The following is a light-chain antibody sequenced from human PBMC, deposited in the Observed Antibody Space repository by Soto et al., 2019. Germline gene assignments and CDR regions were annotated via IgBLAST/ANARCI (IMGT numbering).Light chain of an antibody. CDR1: SSDVGGYNY. CDR2: EVS. Sequence: QPASVSGSPGQSITISCTGTSSDVGGYNYVSWSQQHPGKAPQLMIYEVSNRPSGVSNRFSGSKSGNTASLTISGLQAEDEADYYCSSYTSSSTYVFGTGTKVTVL. CDR3: SSYTSSSTYV. J-gene: IGLJ1*01. V-gene: IGLV2-14*01.